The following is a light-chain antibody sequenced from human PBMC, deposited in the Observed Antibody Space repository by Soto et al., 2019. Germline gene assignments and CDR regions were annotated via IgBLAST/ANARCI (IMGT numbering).Light chain of an antibody. J-gene: IGKJ1*01. CDR3: QQYGSSPWT. Sequence: EIVMTQSPGTLSFSPGERATLSCRASQSVSGSYLVWHQQKPGQAPRLLIYAASRRATGIPDRFSGSGSGTDFTLTISRLEPEDFAVYYCQQYGSSPWTFGQGTKVDIK. CDR1: QSVSGSY. CDR2: AAS. V-gene: IGKV3-20*01.